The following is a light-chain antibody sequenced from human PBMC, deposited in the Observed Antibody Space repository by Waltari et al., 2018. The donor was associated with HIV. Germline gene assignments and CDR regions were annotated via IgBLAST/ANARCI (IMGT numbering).Light chain of an antibody. CDR1: SANIWRDY. CDR3: GTWDSSLGGWV. V-gene: IGLV1-51*01. Sequence: QSVLTQPPSVSADPGQKVTISSSGSSANIWRDYVSWYQQLPGAAPKLLIYDNTERPSGIPDRFSGSKSGTSATLGITGLQTGDEADYYCGTWDSSLGGWVFGGGTKLAVL. J-gene: IGLJ3*02. CDR2: DNT.